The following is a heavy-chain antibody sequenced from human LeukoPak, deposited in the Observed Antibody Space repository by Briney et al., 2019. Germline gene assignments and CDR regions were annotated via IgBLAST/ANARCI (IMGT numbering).Heavy chain of an antibody. V-gene: IGHV3-15*07. J-gene: IGHJ3*02. Sequence: GGSLRLSCAAYGFTFSNRYMNWVRQAPGRGLQWVGLIKTYTDGGTTEYAAPVKGRFTTSRDDSKNTLYLQMNSLKTEDTAVYYCTTESPAAIGAPMGDIWGQGTMVTVSS. CDR2: IKTYTDGGTT. CDR3: TTESPAAIGAPMGDI. CDR1: GFTFSNRY. D-gene: IGHD2-2*01.